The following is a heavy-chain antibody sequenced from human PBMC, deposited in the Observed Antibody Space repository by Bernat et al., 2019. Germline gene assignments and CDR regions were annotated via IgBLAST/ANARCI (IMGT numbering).Heavy chain of an antibody. D-gene: IGHD3-9*01. J-gene: IGHJ3*02. CDR1: GFTFSSYE. Sequence: EVQLVESGGGLVQPGGSLRLSCAASGFTFSSYEMNWVRQAPGKGLEWVSYISSSVSTIYYADSVKGRFTISRDNSKNTLYLQMNSLRAEDTAVYYCARDQRDYDILTGYFFRGAFDIWGQGTMVTVSS. V-gene: IGHV3-48*03. CDR2: ISSSVSTI. CDR3: ARDQRDYDILTGYFFRGAFDI.